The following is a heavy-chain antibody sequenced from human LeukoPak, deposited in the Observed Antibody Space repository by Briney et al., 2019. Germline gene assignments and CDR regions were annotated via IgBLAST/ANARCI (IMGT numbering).Heavy chain of an antibody. CDR2: ISAYNGNT. CDR1: GYTFTSYG. D-gene: IGHD3-3*01. Sequence: ASVKVSCKASGYTFTSYGISWVRQAPGQGLEWMGWISAYNGNTSYAQKLQGRVTMTTDTSTSTAYMELRSLRSDDTAVYYCARVPRSYFLEWLPQEDYWGQGTLVTVSS. V-gene: IGHV1-18*01. J-gene: IGHJ4*02. CDR3: ARVPRSYFLEWLPQEDY.